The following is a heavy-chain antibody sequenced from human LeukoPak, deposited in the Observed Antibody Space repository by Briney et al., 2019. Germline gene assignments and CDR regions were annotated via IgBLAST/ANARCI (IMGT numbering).Heavy chain of an antibody. Sequence: SVKVSCKASGGTFSSYAISWVRQAPGQGREWMGRIIPIFGTANYAQKFQGRGTITTDESTSTAYMELRSLRSEDTAVYYCARDCTYDSSGYATFGYWGQGTLVTVSS. CDR1: GGTFSSYA. V-gene: IGHV1-69*05. D-gene: IGHD3-22*01. CDR3: ARDCTYDSSGYATFGY. CDR2: IIPIFGTA. J-gene: IGHJ4*02.